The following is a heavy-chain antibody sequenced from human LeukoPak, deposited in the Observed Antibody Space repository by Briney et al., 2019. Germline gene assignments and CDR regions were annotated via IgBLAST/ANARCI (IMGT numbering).Heavy chain of an antibody. D-gene: IGHD4-23*01. CDR1: GRSISSYS. V-gene: IGHV4-59*08. CDR3: ARQGSGGRAFDI. CDR2: ISSSGST. Sequence: PSDSLSLTCIVAGRSISSYSWSCIRQPPGEGLEWIGYISSSGSTTSNPPRKSRATISVDTSKSQFSLKMTSVTAADTAVYYCARQGSGGRAFDIWGQGTMVTVSS. J-gene: IGHJ3*02.